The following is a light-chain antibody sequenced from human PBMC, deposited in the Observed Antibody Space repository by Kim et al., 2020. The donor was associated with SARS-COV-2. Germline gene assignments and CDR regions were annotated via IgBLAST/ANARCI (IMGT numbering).Light chain of an antibody. CDR1: QSIDSY. CDR2: AAS. CDR3: QQSYGTPYT. J-gene: IGKJ2*01. Sequence: SESVGDRVTITCRASQSIDSYLNWYQQKPGKAPEFLINAASSLQSGVPSRCSGSGSGTDFTLTINSLQPGDFATYYCQQSYGTPYTFGQGTKLEI. V-gene: IGKV1-39*01.